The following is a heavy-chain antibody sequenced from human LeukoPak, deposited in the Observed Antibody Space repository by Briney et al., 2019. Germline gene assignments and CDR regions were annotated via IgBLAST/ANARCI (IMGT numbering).Heavy chain of an antibody. V-gene: IGHV1-18*01. CDR3: ARVAGYVSSWYDS. CDR2: ISAYNGNT. D-gene: IGHD6-13*01. J-gene: IGHJ5*01. CDR1: GYTFTSYG. Sequence: GASVKVSCKASGYTFTSYGVSWVRLAPGQGLEWMGWISAYNGNTIYAQKLQGRVTMTTDTSTTTAYMELRSLRSDDTAVYYCARVAGYVSSWYDSWGHGTLVTVSS.